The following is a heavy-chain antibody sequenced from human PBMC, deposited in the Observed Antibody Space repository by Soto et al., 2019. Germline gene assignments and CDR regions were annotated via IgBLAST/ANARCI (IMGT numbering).Heavy chain of an antibody. D-gene: IGHD1-26*01. CDR2: IYPGDSDT. V-gene: IGHV5-51*01. CDR1: GYRFSTYW. CDR3: ARLGGIVDTGTWIQ. J-gene: IGHJ4*02. Sequence: GESLKISCKASGYRFSTYWIGWVRQRPGKGPEWMAIIYPGDSDTREIPSFQGQVTIPADKSSNTVHLQWRSLKASDTAIYYCARLGGIVDTGTWIQWGQGTPVTVSS.